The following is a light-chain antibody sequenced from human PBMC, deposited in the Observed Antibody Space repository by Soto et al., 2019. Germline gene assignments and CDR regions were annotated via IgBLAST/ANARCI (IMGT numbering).Light chain of an antibody. J-gene: IGLJ1*01. CDR1: SSDVGRYNY. CDR2: DVS. Sequence: QSVLAQPASVSGSPGQSIAISCTGTSSDVGRYNYVSWFQQHPGKAPKLMIYDVSNRPSGVSERFSGSKSGNTASLTISGLQAEDEADYYCSSYTSSNTFVFGTGTKVTVL. V-gene: IGLV2-14*01. CDR3: SSYTSSNTFV.